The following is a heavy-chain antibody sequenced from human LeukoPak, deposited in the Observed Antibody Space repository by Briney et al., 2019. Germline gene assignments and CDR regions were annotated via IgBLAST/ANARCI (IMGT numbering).Heavy chain of an antibody. CDR3: AKDRQWLATPTDFDY. CDR2: ISYDGSNK. Sequence: GRSLRLSCAASGFTFSSYGMHWVRQAPGKGLEWVAVISYDGSNKYYADSVKGRFTISRDNSKNTLYLQMNSLRAEDTAVYYRAKDRQWLATPTDFDYWGQGTLVTVSS. J-gene: IGHJ4*02. D-gene: IGHD6-19*01. V-gene: IGHV3-30*18. CDR1: GFTFSSYG.